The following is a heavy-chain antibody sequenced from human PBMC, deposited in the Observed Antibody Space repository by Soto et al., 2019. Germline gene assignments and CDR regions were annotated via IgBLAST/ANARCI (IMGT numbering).Heavy chain of an antibody. CDR3: ARLGAYYQAMDS. CDR2: IYYSGST. Sequence: SETLSLTCTVSGGSISSSSYYWGWIRQPPGKGLEWIGSIYYSGSTYYNPSLQSRVSISVDTSKNEVSLKLTSVTAADTAVYFCARLGAYYQAMDSWRQGTLVTVSS. CDR1: GGSISSSSYY. J-gene: IGHJ1*01. D-gene: IGHD3-22*01. V-gene: IGHV4-39*07.